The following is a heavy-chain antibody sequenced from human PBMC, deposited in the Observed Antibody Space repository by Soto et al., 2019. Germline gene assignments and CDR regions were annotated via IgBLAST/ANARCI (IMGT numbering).Heavy chain of an antibody. J-gene: IGHJ6*03. CDR2: IYYSGST. D-gene: IGHD7-27*01. CDR3: ARTGTGDHYYYYYMDV. V-gene: IGHV4-59*01. CDR1: GGSISSYY. Sequence: LPETLSLTCTVSGGSISSYYWSWIRQPPGKGLEWIGYIYYSGSTNYNPSLKSRVTISVDTSKNQFSLKLSSVTAADTAVYYCARTGTGDHYYYYYMDVWGKGTTVTVSS.